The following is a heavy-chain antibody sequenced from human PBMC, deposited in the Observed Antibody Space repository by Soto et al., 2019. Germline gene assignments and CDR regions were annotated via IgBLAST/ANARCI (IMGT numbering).Heavy chain of an antibody. Sequence: QVQLVESGGGVVQPGRSLRLSCAASGFTFSSYAMHWVRQAPGKGLEWVAVIAYDGRNKYYADSVKGRFTISRDNSKNTLSMQMNSLRIEDTAVYYWAGELERVFSYGGQGTLVTVSA. CDR3: AGELERVFSY. D-gene: IGHD1-1*01. CDR2: IAYDGRNK. CDR1: GFTFSSYA. V-gene: IGHV3-30*04. J-gene: IGHJ4*02.